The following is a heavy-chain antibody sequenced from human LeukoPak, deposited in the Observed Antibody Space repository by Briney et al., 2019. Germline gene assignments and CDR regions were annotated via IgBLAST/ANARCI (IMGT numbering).Heavy chain of an antibody. CDR2: ISYDGSDK. Sequence: GGSLRLSCAASGFTFSNYGMHWVRQAPGKGLEWVAAISYDGSDKYCADSVKGRFTISRDNSKNTLYLQMNSLRAEDTAVYYCAKVVGGGLPLFDYWGQGTLVTVSS. D-gene: IGHD3-10*01. J-gene: IGHJ4*02. V-gene: IGHV3-30*18. CDR3: AKVVGGGLPLFDY. CDR1: GFTFSNYG.